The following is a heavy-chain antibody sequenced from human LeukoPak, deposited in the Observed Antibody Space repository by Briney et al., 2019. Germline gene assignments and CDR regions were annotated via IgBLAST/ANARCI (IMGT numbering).Heavy chain of an antibody. CDR1: GFTSSNAW. V-gene: IGHV3-15*01. Sequence: GGSLRLSCAASGFTSSNAWVSWVRQAPGKGLEWVGRIKSKTDGGATDYAAPVKGRFTISRDDSKNALYLQMNSLKTEDTAVYYCTTLGIAVAGTGCWGQGTLVTVSS. J-gene: IGHJ4*02. CDR3: TTLGIAVAGTGC. CDR2: IKSKTDGGAT. D-gene: IGHD6-19*01.